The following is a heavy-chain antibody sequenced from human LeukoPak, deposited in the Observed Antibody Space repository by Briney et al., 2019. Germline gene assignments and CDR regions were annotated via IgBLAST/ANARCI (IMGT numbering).Heavy chain of an antibody. V-gene: IGHV4-39*01. Sequence: SETLSLTCTVSSGSFSSSSYFCGWIRQPPGMGLEWIATINYSGTTYYNPSLKSRVTTSVDTSRNQVSLQLNSVTAADTAVYYCARLRGGVLLWGDWGQGALVTVSS. CDR2: INYSGTT. D-gene: IGHD3-10*01. CDR1: SGSFSSSSYF. J-gene: IGHJ4*01. CDR3: ARLRGGVLLWGD.